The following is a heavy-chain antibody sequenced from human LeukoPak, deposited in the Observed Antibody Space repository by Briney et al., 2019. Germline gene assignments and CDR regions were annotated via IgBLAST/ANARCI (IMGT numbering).Heavy chain of an antibody. J-gene: IGHJ4*02. CDR1: GFTFDDYA. CDR3: AKDKGYSSSWPDY. CDR2: ISWNSGSI. Sequence: GRSLRLSCAASGFTFDDYAMHWVRQAPGKGLEWVSGISWNSGSIGYADSVKGRFTISRDNAKNSLYLQMNSLRAEDTALYYCAKDKGYSSSWPDYWGQGTLVTVSS. V-gene: IGHV3-9*01. D-gene: IGHD6-13*01.